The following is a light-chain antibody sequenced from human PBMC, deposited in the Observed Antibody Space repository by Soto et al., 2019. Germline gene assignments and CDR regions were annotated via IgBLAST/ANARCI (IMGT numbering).Light chain of an antibody. Sequence: DIQMTQSPSTLSASVGDRVTITCRASQSISTWLAWYQQKPGKAPNLLIYKASNLEGGVPSRFSGSGSGTEFNITISSLQPDDFVTYYCQQYNTYPLTFGGGTTVEIK. CDR1: QSISTW. J-gene: IGKJ4*01. CDR3: QQYNTYPLT. V-gene: IGKV1-5*03. CDR2: KAS.